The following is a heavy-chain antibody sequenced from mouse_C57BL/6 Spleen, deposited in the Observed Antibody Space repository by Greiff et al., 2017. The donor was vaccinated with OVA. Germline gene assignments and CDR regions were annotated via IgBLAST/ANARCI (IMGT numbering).Heavy chain of an antibody. V-gene: IGHV14-3*01. D-gene: IGHD1-1*01. CDR3: AARYGSSYYAMDY. J-gene: IGHJ4*01. CDR1: GFNIKNTY. CDR2: IDPANGNT. Sequence: VQLQQSVAELVRPGASVKLSCTASGFNIKNTYMHWVKQRPEQGLEWIGRIDPANGNTKYAPKFQGKATITADTSSNTAYLQLSSLTSEDTAISYCAARYGSSYYAMDYWGQGTSVTVSS.